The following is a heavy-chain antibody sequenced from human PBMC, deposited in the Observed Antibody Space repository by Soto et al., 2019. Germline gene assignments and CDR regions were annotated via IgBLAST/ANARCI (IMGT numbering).Heavy chain of an antibody. D-gene: IGHD2-2*01. Sequence: PGESLKISCKGSGYSFTSYWIGWVRQMPGKGLEWMGIIYPGDSDTRYSPSFQGQVTISADKSISTAYLQWSSLKASDTAMYYCARQIVPAAPEPGAFDSWGQGTMVTVSS. CDR3: ARQIVPAAPEPGAFDS. CDR2: IYPGDSDT. J-gene: IGHJ3*02. CDR1: GYSFTSYW. V-gene: IGHV5-51*01.